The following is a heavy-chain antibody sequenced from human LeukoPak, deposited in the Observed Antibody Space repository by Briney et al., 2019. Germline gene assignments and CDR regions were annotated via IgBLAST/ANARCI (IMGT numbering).Heavy chain of an antibody. CDR2: VHGDGNNI. J-gene: IGHJ4*02. CDR3: ARARVGDPTDY. CDR1: GFTFSSYS. Sequence: PGGSLRLSCAASGFTFSSYSMNWVRQAPGKGLVWVSRVHGDGNNIGYADSVRGRFTISRDNAKNTLYLQMNSLRPEDTAVYYCARARVGDPTDYWGQGTLVTVSS. D-gene: IGHD1-26*01. V-gene: IGHV3-74*01.